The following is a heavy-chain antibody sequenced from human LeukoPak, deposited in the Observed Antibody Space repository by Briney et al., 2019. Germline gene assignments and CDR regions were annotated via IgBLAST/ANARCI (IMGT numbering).Heavy chain of an antibody. J-gene: IGHJ4*02. CDR2: IYYSWST. CDR3: ASQQAPYYYGSGSYWGYYFDY. CDR1: GGSISSSSYY. D-gene: IGHD3-10*01. V-gene: IGHV4-39*07. Sequence: SETLSLTCTVSGGSISSSSYYWGWIRQPPGKGLEWIGGIYYSWSTYYNPSLKSRVTISVDTSKNQFSLKLSSVTAADTAVYYCASQQAPYYYGSGSYWGYYFDYWGQGTLVTVSS.